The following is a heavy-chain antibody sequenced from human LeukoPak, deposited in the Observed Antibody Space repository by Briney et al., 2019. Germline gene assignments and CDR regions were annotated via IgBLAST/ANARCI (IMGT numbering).Heavy chain of an antibody. CDR2: IYTSGST. Sequence: SQTLSLTCTVSGGSISSGSYYWSWIRQPAGKGLEWIGRIYTSGSTNYTPSLKSRVTISVDTSKNQFSLKLSSVTAADTAVYYCARVGDYCGGDCYDWFDPWGQRTLVTVSS. V-gene: IGHV4-61*02. CDR1: GGSISSGSYY. J-gene: IGHJ5*02. D-gene: IGHD2-21*02. CDR3: ARVGDYCGGDCYDWFDP.